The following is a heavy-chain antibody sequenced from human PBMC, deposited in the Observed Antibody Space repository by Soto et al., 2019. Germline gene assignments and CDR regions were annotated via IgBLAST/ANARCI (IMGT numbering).Heavy chain of an antibody. Sequence: SETLSLTCAVYGGSFGGYYWSWIRQPPGKGLEWIGEINHSGSTNYNPSLKSRVTISVDTSKNQFSLKLSSVTAADTAVYYCARGRFLEWSGPSYYYYYGMDVWGQGTTVTDSS. CDR3: ARGRFLEWSGPSYYYYYGMDV. J-gene: IGHJ6*02. D-gene: IGHD3-3*01. CDR2: INHSGST. CDR1: GGSFGGYY. V-gene: IGHV4-34*01.